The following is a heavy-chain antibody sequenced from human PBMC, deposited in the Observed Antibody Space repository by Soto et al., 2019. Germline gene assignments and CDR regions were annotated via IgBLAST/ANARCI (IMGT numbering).Heavy chain of an antibody. CDR2: SRTKANSYTT. J-gene: IGHJ4*02. V-gene: IGHV3-72*01. CDR3: ARALPPYDLDC. CDR1: GFTFSDHY. Sequence: EVQLVESGGGLVQPGGSLRLSCAASGFTFSDHYMDWVRQAPGKGLEWVGRSRTKANSYTTEYAASVKGRFTISRDDSKNSLYLQMNSLKPDDAAVYYCARALPPYDLDCWGQGTLVTVSS.